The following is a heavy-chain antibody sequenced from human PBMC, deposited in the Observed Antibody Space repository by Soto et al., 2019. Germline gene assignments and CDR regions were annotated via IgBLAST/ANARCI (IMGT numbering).Heavy chain of an antibody. J-gene: IGHJ2*01. Sequence: QLQLQESGSGLVKPSQTLSLTCAVSGGSISSGGYSWSWIRQPPGKGLEWIGYIYHSGSTYYNPSLKSRVTKAVDRSKNQDSLKLSSVTAADTAVYYCARDRSSPDYGYFDLWGRGTLVTVSS. V-gene: IGHV4-30-2*01. CDR1: GGSISSGGYS. CDR2: IYHSGST. D-gene: IGHD2-2*01. CDR3: ARDRSSPDYGYFDL.